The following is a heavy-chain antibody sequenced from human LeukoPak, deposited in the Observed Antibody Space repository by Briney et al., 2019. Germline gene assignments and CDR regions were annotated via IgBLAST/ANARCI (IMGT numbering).Heavy chain of an antibody. D-gene: IGHD2-2*01. CDR1: GXSVSSSDW. V-gene: IGHV4-4*02. Sequence: KPSETLSLTCAVSGXSVSSSDWWSWVRQPPGRGLEWIGYIWSSDHTNYNPSLRSRVTMSLDKSKNQFSLKLSSVTAADTAIYYCARDPHCSSTNCPFDLWGQGTLVIVSS. CDR2: IWSSDHT. J-gene: IGHJ5*02. CDR3: ARDPHCSSTNCPFDL.